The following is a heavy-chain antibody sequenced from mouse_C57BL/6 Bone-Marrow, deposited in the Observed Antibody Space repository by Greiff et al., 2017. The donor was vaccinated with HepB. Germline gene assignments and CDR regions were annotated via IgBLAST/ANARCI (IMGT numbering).Heavy chain of an antibody. J-gene: IGHJ3*01. V-gene: IGHV1-81*01. CDR1: GYTFTSYG. D-gene: IGHD2-1*01. Sequence: VQLQESGAELARPGASVKLSCKASGYTFTSYGISWVKQRTGQGLEWIGEIYPRSGNTYYNEKFKGKATLTAAKSSSTAYMDLRSLTSEDSAVYFCAMIYYGNSAWFAYWGQGTLVTVSA. CDR2: IYPRSGNT. CDR3: AMIYYGNSAWFAY.